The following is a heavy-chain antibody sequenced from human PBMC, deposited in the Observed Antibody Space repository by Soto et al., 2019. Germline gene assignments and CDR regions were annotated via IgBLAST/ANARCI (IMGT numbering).Heavy chain of an antibody. CDR3: ARVLRYFDWLSNRNYYYYGMDV. J-gene: IGHJ6*02. Sequence: QVQLVQSGAEVKKPGASVKVSCKASGYTFTSYDINWVRQATGQGLEWMGWMNPNSGNTGYAQKFQGRVTMTSNTSISTAYMELSSLRSEDTAVYYCARVLRYFDWLSNRNYYYYGMDVWGQGTTVTVSS. CDR2: MNPNSGNT. D-gene: IGHD3-9*01. CDR1: GYTFTSYD. V-gene: IGHV1-8*01.